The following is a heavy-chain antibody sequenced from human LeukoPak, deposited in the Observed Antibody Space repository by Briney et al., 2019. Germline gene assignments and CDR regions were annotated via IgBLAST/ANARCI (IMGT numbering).Heavy chain of an antibody. Sequence: PGGSLRLSCAASGFTFSSYGMHWVRQAPGKGLEWMALISYDGSNNYYADSVKGRITISRDNSKDTLFLQMNSLRAEDTAVYYCARDRDYVWGSYRYNSFDYWGQGTLVTVSS. CDR3: ARDRDYVWGSYRYNSFDY. J-gene: IGHJ4*02. D-gene: IGHD3-16*02. CDR2: ISYDGSNN. V-gene: IGHV3-30*03. CDR1: GFTFSSYG.